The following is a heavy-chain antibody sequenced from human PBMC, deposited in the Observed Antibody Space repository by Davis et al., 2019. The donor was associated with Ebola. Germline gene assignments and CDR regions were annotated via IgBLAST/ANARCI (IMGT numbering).Heavy chain of an antibody. CDR2: ISNKPNNYAT. Sequence: GESLKISCAASGFTFSSYSMNWVRQAPGEGLEWVGRISNKPNNYATEYALSVKGRFTISRDDSENTLYLQMNSLRAEDTAVYYCARASGTGTTSSLFDYWGQGTLVTVSS. CDR3: ARASGTGTTSSLFDY. CDR1: GFTFSSYS. J-gene: IGHJ4*02. D-gene: IGHD1-1*01. V-gene: IGHV3-73*01.